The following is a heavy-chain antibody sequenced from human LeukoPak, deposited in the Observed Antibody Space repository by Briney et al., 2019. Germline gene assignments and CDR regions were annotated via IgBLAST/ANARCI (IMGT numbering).Heavy chain of an antibody. Sequence: GRSLRLSCAASGFTFSSYAMHWVRQAPGKGLEWVAVISYDGSNKYYADSVKGRFTISRDNSKNTLYLQMNSLRAEGTAVYYCAKTGTTGGYFDYWGQGTLVTVSS. J-gene: IGHJ4*02. D-gene: IGHD1-7*01. CDR1: GFTFSSYA. V-gene: IGHV3-30*18. CDR3: AKTGTTGGYFDY. CDR2: ISYDGSNK.